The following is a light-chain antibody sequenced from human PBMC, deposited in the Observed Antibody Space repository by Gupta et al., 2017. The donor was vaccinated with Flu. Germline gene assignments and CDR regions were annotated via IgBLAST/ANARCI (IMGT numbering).Light chain of an antibody. CDR3: QQSYSNPL. CDR2: AAS. Sequence: DIQMTQSPSSLSASVGDRVTITCRASQSISSYLNWYQQKPGKAPKLLIYAASSLQSGVPSRFSGSGSGTDFTLTISRLQPEDFATYYGQQSYSNPLFGQGTRLEIK. J-gene: IGKJ5*01. CDR1: QSISSY. V-gene: IGKV1-39*01.